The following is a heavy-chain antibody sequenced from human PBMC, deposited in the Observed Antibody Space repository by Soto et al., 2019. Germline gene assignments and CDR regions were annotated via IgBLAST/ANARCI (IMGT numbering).Heavy chain of an antibody. CDR3: ASIAARPGNYGMDV. Sequence: QVQLVQSGAEVKKPGSSVKVSCKASGGTFSSYAISWVRQAPGQGLEWMGGIIPIFGTANYAQKFQGRVTITADESTSTAYMELSGLRSEDTAVYYCASIAARPGNYGMDVWGQGTTVTVSS. CDR1: GGTFSSYA. D-gene: IGHD6-6*01. J-gene: IGHJ6*02. CDR2: IIPIFGTA. V-gene: IGHV1-69*01.